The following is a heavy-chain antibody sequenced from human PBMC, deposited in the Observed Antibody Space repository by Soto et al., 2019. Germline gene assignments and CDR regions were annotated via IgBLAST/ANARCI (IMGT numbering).Heavy chain of an antibody. V-gene: IGHV1-18*01. CDR2: ISAYNGNT. CDR1: GYTFTSYG. Sequence: ASVKVSCKASGYTFTSYGISWVRQAPGQGLEWMGWISAYNGNTNYAQKLQGRVTMTTDTSTSTAYMELRSLRSDDTSVYYCARERTVTTSRYFDYWGQGTLVTVSS. J-gene: IGHJ4*02. D-gene: IGHD4-17*01. CDR3: ARERTVTTSRYFDY.